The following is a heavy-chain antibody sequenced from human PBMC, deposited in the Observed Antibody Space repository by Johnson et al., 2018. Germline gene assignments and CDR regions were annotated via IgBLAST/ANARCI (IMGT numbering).Heavy chain of an antibody. CDR2: IYESGRT. V-gene: IGHV4-59*12. Sequence: QVQLQESGPGLVKPSEPLSLSCTVSGVSLSLYQWDWIRQPPGKGLEWIGVIYESGRTRYNPSLNSRVTMSKDASKNQFSLRLDSVTAAETAVYYWAGESFSATPPGNYGFDIWGQGTRVMVST. D-gene: IGHD1-14*01. CDR1: GVSLSLYQ. CDR3: AGESFSATPPGNYGFDI. J-gene: IGHJ3*02.